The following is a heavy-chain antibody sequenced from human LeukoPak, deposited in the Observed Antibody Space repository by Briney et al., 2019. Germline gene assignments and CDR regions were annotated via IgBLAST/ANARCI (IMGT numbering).Heavy chain of an antibody. CDR1: GGSISSYY. D-gene: IGHD6-13*01. Sequence: SETLSLTCTVSGGSISSYYWSWIRQPPGKGLEWIGYIYYSGSTNYNPSLKSRVTISVDTSKNQFSLKLSSVTAADTAVYYCARYRYSSSFEYWGQGTLVTVSS. CDR2: IYYSGST. V-gene: IGHV4-59*01. CDR3: ARYRYSSSFEY. J-gene: IGHJ4*02.